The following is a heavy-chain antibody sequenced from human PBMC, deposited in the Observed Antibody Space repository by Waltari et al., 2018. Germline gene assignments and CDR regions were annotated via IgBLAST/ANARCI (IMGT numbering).Heavy chain of an antibody. Sequence: QVQLVQSGAEVKKPGASVQVSCKASGYTFTGHYLHWVRQAPGQGLEWMGWINPNSGGTNYAQKFQGRVTMTRDTSISTAYMELSRLRSDDTAVYYCARDRTYYYDSSGFTAFDYWGQGTLVTVSS. CDR1: GYTFTGHY. V-gene: IGHV1-2*02. J-gene: IGHJ4*02. D-gene: IGHD3-22*01. CDR3: ARDRTYYYDSSGFTAFDY. CDR2: INPNSGGT.